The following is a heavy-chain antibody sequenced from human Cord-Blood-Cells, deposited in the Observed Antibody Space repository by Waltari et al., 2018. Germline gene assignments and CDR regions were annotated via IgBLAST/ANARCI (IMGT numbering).Heavy chain of an antibody. V-gene: IGHV2-5*01. J-gene: IGHJ3*02. Sequence: QITLRASGPTLVKPTQTLTLTCTFSGFSLSTSGVGVGWIRQPPGKALEWLAPIYWNDDKLYRPSRKSTLTTTKDTSQNLVVLTRTSLDPVATATSDGAHGPGVCSGDVDIWGHETMLTVSS. D-gene: IGHD3-10*02. CDR3: AHGPGVCSGDVDI. CDR2: IYWNDDK. CDR1: GFSLSTSGVG.